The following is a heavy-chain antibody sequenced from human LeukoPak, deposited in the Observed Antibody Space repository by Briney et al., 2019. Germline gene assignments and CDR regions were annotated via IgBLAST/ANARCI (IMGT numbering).Heavy chain of an antibody. CDR3: ARDVSGYAWFDP. CDR2: INRSGST. D-gene: IGHD3-22*01. Sequence: SETLSLTCAVYGGSFSGYYWSWIRQPPGKGLEWIGQINRSGSTNYNPSLKSRVTISVDTSKNQISLKVSSVTAADTAVYYCARDVSGYAWFDPWGQGTLVTVSS. J-gene: IGHJ5*02. V-gene: IGHV4-34*01. CDR1: GGSFSGYY.